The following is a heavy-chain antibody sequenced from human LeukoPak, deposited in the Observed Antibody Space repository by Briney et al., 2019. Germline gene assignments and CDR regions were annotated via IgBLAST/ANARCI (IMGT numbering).Heavy chain of an antibody. J-gene: IGHJ6*03. V-gene: IGHV4-59*01. CDR3: ARDNTYYDFWSGFYMDV. Sequence: SETLSLTCTVSGGSISSYYWSWIRQPPGKGLEWIGYIYYSGSTNYNPSLKSRVTISVDTSKNQFSLKLSSVTAADTAVYYCARDNTYYDFWSGFYMDVWGKGTTVTVSS. CDR2: IYYSGST. D-gene: IGHD3-3*01. CDR1: GGSISSYY.